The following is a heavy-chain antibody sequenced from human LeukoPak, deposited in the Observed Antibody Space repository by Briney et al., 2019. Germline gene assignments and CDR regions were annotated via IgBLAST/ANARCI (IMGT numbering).Heavy chain of an antibody. J-gene: IGHJ6*02. CDR3: ARGEDFLTGYARIYYGMDV. V-gene: IGHV1-46*01. CDR2: LHPSGGSP. CDR1: GYTFTNFY. Sequence: ASVKVSCKASGYTFTNFYMHWVRQAPGQGLEWMGALHPSGGSPTYGQKFQGRLTVTSDTSTNTVYMRLSSLRSDDTAVYYCARGEDFLTGYARIYYGMDVWGQGTTVTVSS. D-gene: IGHD3-9*01.